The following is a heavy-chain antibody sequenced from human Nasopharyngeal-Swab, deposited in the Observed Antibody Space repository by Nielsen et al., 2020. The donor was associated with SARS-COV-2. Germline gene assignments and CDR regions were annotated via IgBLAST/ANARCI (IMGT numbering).Heavy chain of an antibody. CDR1: RYTFTDFY. CDR3: ARGIPGLVALDY. V-gene: IGHV1-46*01. CDR2: INPSGGST. J-gene: IGHJ4*02. D-gene: IGHD1-26*01. Sequence: ASVKVSCKASRYTFTDFYMHWVRQAPGQGLEWMGIINPSGGSTSYAQKFQGRVTMTRDTSTSTVYMELSSLRSEDTAVYYCARGIPGLVALDYWGQGTLVTVSS.